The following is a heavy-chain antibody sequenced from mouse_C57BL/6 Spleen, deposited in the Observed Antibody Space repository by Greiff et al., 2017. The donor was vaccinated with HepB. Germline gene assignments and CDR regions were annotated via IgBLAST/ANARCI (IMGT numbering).Heavy chain of an antibody. J-gene: IGHJ2*01. V-gene: IGHV1-54*01. CDR1: GYAFTNYL. Sequence: QVQLQQSGAELVRPGTSVKVSCKASGYAFTNYLIEWVKQRPGQGLEWIGVINPGSGGTNYNEKFKGKATLTADKSSSTAYMQLSSLTSEDSAVSFCARTPSYYCDYWGQGTTLTVSS. CDR2: INPGSGGT. CDR3: ARTPSYYCDY.